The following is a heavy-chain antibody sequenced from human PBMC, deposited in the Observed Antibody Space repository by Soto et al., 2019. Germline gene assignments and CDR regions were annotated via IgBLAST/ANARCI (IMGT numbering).Heavy chain of an antibody. J-gene: IGHJ6*02. V-gene: IGHV3-15*07. D-gene: IGHD5-12*01. CDR3: KSATKDGMDV. CDR2: IKSKTDGGTT. Sequence: EVQLVEFGGGLVKPGGSLRLSCAGSGFTFSNAWMNWVRQAPGKGLEWVVRIKSKTDGGTTDYAAPVKGRFTISRDDSKNTLYLQMNSLKTEDTAVYYCKSATKDGMDVWGQGTTVTVSS. CDR1: GFTFSNAW.